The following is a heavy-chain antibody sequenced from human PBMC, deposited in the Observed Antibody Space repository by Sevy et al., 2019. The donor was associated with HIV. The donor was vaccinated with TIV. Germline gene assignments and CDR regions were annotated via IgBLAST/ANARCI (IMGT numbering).Heavy chain of an antibody. J-gene: IGHJ6*02. Sequence: GGSLRLSCAASGFTFSSYSMNWVRQAPGKGLEWVSYISSSSTIYYADSVKGRFTISRDNAKNSLYLQMNSLRDEDTAVYYCAREGAWNLDSPYYYYGMDVWGQGTTVTVSS. CDR3: AREGAWNLDSPYYYYGMDV. D-gene: IGHD1-7*01. CDR1: GFTFSSYS. V-gene: IGHV3-48*02. CDR2: ISSSSTI.